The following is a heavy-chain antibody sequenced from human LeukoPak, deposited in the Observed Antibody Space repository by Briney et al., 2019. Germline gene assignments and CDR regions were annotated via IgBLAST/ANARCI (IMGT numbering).Heavy chain of an antibody. Sequence: GASVKVSCKASGGTFSSYAINWVRQAPGQGLEWMGRIIPILDTPNYAQKFQGRVTITADKSTSTAYMELSSLRSGDTAVYYCARDLTSYYYDNNGAFDFWGQGTLVTVSS. D-gene: IGHD3-22*01. CDR3: ARDLTSYYYDNNGAFDF. CDR2: IIPILDTP. J-gene: IGHJ4*02. V-gene: IGHV1-69*04. CDR1: GGTFSSYA.